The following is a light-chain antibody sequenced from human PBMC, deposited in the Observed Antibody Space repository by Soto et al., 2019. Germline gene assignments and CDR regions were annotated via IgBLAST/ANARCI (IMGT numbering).Light chain of an antibody. CDR1: QSVLYSSNNKNY. J-gene: IGKJ2*01. CDR2: WAS. Sequence: DIVMTQSPDSLAVSLGERATINCKSSQSVLYSSNNKNYLAWYQQKPGQPPKLVIYWASTRESGVPDRFSGSGSGTDFTLTISNLQAEDVAVYYCQQYYSSPYTFGQGTKLEIK. V-gene: IGKV4-1*01. CDR3: QQYYSSPYT.